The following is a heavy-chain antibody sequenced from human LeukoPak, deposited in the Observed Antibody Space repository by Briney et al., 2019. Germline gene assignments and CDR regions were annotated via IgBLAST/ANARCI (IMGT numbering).Heavy chain of an antibody. CDR3: ARGYDIDV. V-gene: IGHV4-59*01. CDR2: IYYSGGT. Sequence: SETLSLTCTVSGGSINYYYWMWIRQPPGKGLEWIGYIYYSGGTHYNPSLKSRVTMLVDTSKNQFSLKLTAVTAADTALFFCARGYDIDVWGQGTTVTVSS. CDR1: GGSINYYY. J-gene: IGHJ6*02.